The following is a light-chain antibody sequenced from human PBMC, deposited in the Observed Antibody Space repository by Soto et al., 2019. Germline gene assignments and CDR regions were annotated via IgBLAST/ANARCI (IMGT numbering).Light chain of an antibody. J-gene: IGKJ5*01. Sequence: AIQLTQSPSSLSASVGDRVTITCRACQGISSALAWYQQRPGKAPKLLVYDASTLESGVPSRFSGSGSGTDFTLTISSLQPEDFATYYCQQFKSDPITFGQGTRLEIK. CDR1: QGISSA. CDR3: QQFKSDPIT. V-gene: IGKV1-13*02. CDR2: DAS.